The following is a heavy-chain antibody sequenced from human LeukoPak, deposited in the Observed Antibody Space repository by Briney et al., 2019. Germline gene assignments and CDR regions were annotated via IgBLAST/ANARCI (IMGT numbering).Heavy chain of an antibody. Sequence: ASVKVSCTASGYTVTSRGFSWGRQAPGQGLEWMGWINADNGNTNYAQKLQGRVTMTTDTSTSTAYMELRSLRSDDTAVYYCASDEISGSWYNHWGQGTLVTVSS. CDR2: INADNGNT. CDR1: GYTVTSRG. J-gene: IGHJ1*01. D-gene: IGHD6-13*01. CDR3: ASDEISGSWYNH. V-gene: IGHV1-18*04.